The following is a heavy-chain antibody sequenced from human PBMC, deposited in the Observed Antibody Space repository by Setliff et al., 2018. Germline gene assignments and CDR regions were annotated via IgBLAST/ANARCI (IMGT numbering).Heavy chain of an antibody. Sequence: GGSLRLSCAASGFTFSSYAMSWVRQAPGKGLEWVSAISGSGGSTYYADSVKGRFTVSRDDAKKSLYLQMNSLRVEDTAVYYCARGSGDHWGQGTLVTVSS. CDR2: ISGSGGST. J-gene: IGHJ4*02. CDR3: ARGSGDH. CDR1: GFTFSSYA. V-gene: IGHV3-23*01.